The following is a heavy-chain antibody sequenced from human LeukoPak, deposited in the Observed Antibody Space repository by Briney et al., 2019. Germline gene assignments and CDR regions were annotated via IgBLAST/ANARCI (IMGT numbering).Heavy chain of an antibody. CDR3: AKSGGDSCYSFSSI. Sequence: GGSLRLSCAASGFTFSSFAMSWVRQAPGMGLEWVSVISGSGGTTFYADFVKGRFTISRDKSKNTLYLQMNSLRAEDTAVYYCAKSGGDSCYSFSSIWGQGTLVTVSS. D-gene: IGHD2-15*01. CDR1: GFTFSSFA. J-gene: IGHJ4*02. CDR2: ISGSGGTT. V-gene: IGHV3-23*01.